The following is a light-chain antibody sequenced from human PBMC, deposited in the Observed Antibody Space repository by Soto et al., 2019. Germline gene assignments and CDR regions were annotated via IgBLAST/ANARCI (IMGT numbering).Light chain of an antibody. V-gene: IGLV1-44*01. CDR2: NNN. J-gene: IGLJ3*02. Sequence: QSVLTQPPSASGTPGQRVTIACSGSSSNIGSTTVKWYQQLPGTAPKLLIYNNNQRPSGVPDRFSGSKSGTSASLAISGFQSEDEADYYCAAWDDSLNGVVFGGGTKLTVL. CDR3: AAWDDSLNGVV. CDR1: SSNIGSTT.